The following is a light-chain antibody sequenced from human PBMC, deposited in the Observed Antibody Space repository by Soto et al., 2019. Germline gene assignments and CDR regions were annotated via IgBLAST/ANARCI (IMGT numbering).Light chain of an antibody. CDR1: QSVTNNY. Sequence: EIVLVQSPGTLSLSPGERATLSCRASQSVTNNYLAWYQQKPGQAPRLLIYDDSSRATGVPDRFGGSGSGTDFTLTITGLEPEDLAVYYCQQYGVSPLMFTFGQGTKVGVK. CDR2: DDS. CDR3: QQYGVSPLMFT. J-gene: IGKJ2*01. V-gene: IGKV3-20*01.